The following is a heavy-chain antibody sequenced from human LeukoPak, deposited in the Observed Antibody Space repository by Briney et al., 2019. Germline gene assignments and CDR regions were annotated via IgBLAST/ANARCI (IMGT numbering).Heavy chain of an antibody. CDR1: GSRFANYW. CDR3: ATKLHGDYFDY. J-gene: IGHJ4*02. Sequence: GASLKISYKGAGSRFANYWIGWVRQIPGKGLEWMGFIYPGDSDARYSPSFQGQVTLSADKSINTAYLQWSSLRASDTAMYYCATKLHGDYFDYWGQGSLVTVSS. D-gene: IGHD4-17*01. CDR2: IYPGDSDA. V-gene: IGHV5-51*01.